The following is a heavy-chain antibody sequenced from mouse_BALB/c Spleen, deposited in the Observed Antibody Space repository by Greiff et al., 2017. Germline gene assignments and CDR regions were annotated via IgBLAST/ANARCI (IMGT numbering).Heavy chain of an antibody. CDR3: ARDRGYYFAY. CDR1: GFSLTSYG. J-gene: IGHJ3*01. Sequence: VKLMESGPGLVAPSQSLSITCTVSGFSLTSYGVHWVRQPPGKGLEWLGVIWAGGSTNYNSALMSRLSISKDNSKSQVFLKMNSLQTDDTAMYYCARDRGYYFAYWGQGTLVTVSA. D-gene: IGHD2-3*01. V-gene: IGHV2-9*02. CDR2: IWAGGST.